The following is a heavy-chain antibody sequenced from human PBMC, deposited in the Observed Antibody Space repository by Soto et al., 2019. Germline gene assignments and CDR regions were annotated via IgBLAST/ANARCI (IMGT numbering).Heavy chain of an antibody. CDR1: GFTFSRDG. CDR3: AKARATTTAFDY. Sequence: XECLRLSCAASGFTFSRDGMSWVRQAPGKGLEWVSLITDNGGSTYYADSVKGRFTISRDNTKNTLFLQMNSLRAEDTAVYYSAKARATTTAFDYCGQGALVTVSS. J-gene: IGHJ4*02. D-gene: IGHD4-17*01. V-gene: IGHV3-23*01. CDR2: ITDNGGST.